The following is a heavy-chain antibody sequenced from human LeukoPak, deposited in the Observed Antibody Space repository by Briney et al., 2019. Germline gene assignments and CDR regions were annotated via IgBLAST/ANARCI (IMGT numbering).Heavy chain of an antibody. CDR3: ARGVYSGYDLPEFDP. V-gene: IGHV1-46*01. Sequence: ASVKVSCKASGYTFTSYYMHWVRQAPGQGLEWMGIINPSGGSTSYAQKFQGRVTMTRDMSTSTVYMELSSLRSDDTAVYYCARGVYSGYDLPEFDPWGQGTLVTVSS. CDR2: INPSGGST. CDR1: GYTFTSYY. J-gene: IGHJ5*02. D-gene: IGHD5-12*01.